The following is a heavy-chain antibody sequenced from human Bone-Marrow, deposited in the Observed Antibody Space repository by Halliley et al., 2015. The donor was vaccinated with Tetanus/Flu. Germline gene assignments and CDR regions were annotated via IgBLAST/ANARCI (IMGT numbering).Heavy chain of an antibody. CDR2: IIPFFGTA. CDR3: AKEGELGPLLGGTFDI. J-gene: IGHJ3*02. V-gene: IGHV1-69*15. D-gene: IGHD3-10*01. CDR1: GGTFSNYA. Sequence: QLVQSGAEVRKPGSAVKVACKASGGTFSNYAISWVRQAPGQGLEWMGRIIPFFGTANYAQRLQGRVTITADESTSTAYMELSSLRSEDTAVYFCAKEGELGPLLGGTFDIWGQGTMVIVSS.